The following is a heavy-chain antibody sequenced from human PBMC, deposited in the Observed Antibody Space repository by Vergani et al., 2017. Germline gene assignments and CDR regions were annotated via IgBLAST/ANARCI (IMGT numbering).Heavy chain of an antibody. Sequence: QVQLVQSGAEVKKPGSSVKVSCKASGGTFSSYAISWVRQAPGQGLEWMGGIIPIFGTANYAQKFQGRVTITADESTSTAYMELSSLRSEDTAVYYCARSYGDPDWDYYYGRDVWGQGTTVTVSS. D-gene: IGHD4-17*01. CDR1: GGTFSSYA. CDR3: ARSYGDPDWDYYYGRDV. V-gene: IGHV1-69*01. CDR2: IIPIFGTA. J-gene: IGHJ6*02.